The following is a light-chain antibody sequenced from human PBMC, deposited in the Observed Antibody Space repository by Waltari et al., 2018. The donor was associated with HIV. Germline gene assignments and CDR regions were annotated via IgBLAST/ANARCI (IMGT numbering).Light chain of an antibody. V-gene: IGLV2-14*01. Sequence: QSALTQPATVSGSPGQSITISCTGGSNDVGGYNYVSWYQHLPGKAPKLIIYEVRNRPSGVSNRFSGSKSGNTASLTISGLQAEDEADYYCTSYASSSSLLFVGGTKLTVL. CDR2: EVR. J-gene: IGLJ2*01. CDR1: SNDVGGYNY. CDR3: TSYASSSSLL.